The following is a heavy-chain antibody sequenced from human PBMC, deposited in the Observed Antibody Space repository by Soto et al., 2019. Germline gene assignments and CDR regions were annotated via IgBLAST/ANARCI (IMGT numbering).Heavy chain of an antibody. CDR2: IYLGGSA. CDR3: TRGKWFPRGYGMDV. Sequence: SETLSLTCTVSGDSVTSDYWSWIRQPPGKRLEYIGFIYLGGSANYNPSLESRVTISPDKSKNQLSLRLTSVTAADTAVYYCTRGKWFPRGYGMDVWGRGTTVNVSS. D-gene: IGHD3-22*01. CDR1: GDSVTSDY. J-gene: IGHJ6*02. V-gene: IGHV4-59*02.